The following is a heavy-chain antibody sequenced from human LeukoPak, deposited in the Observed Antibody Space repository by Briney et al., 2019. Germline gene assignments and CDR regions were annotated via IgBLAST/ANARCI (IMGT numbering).Heavy chain of an antibody. D-gene: IGHD1-26*01. V-gene: IGHV3-30*09. J-gene: IGHJ1*01. CDR2: ISYDGSNK. CDR3: AKDASLVGATGGYFQH. Sequence: SCKASGDTFSSYAMHWVRQAPGKGLEWVAVISYDGSNKYYADSVKGRFAISRDNSKNTLYLQMNSLRAEDTAVHYCAKDASLVGATGGYFQHWGQGTLVTVSS. CDR1: GDTFSSYA.